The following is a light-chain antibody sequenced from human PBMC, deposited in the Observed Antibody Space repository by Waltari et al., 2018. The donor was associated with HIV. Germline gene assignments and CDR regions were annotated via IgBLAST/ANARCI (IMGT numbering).Light chain of an antibody. CDR1: QSVSSGY. CDR3: QQFGGSPLFS. CDR2: GVS. V-gene: IGKV3-20*01. Sequence: IVLTQSPDTLSLSPGERATLSCRASQSVSSGYLAWYQQKPGQAPRLLIYGVSNRATGIPERFSGSGSVTDFTLTISRLEPEDFAMYFCQQFGGSPLFSFGPGTKVEIK. J-gene: IGKJ3*01.